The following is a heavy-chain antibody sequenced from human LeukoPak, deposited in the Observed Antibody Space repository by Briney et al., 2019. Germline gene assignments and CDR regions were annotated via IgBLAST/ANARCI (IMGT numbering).Heavy chain of an antibody. CDR1: GFNFGDHA. J-gene: IGHJ6*02. V-gene: IGHV3-49*04. D-gene: IGHD5-18*01. Sequence: HPGGSLRLSCTTSGFNFGDHAMTWVRQAPGKGLEWVGFIRSKAYRGTTEYAASVKGRFTISRDDSKSVVYLQMNSLESEDTAVYYCSRGPIQLWVHNGVDVWGQGTTVTVSS. CDR2: IRSKAYRGTT. CDR3: SRGPIQLWVHNGVDV.